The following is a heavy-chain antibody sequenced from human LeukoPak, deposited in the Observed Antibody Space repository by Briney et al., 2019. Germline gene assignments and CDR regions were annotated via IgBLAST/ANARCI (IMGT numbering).Heavy chain of an antibody. D-gene: IGHD1-26*01. CDR3: AREHLGVSAFDI. Sequence: GGSLRLSCAASGFTFSSYWMSWVRQAPGKGLEWVANIKEDGGEKYSVDSVKGRFTISRDNAKISLYLQMDSLRAEDTAVYYCAREHLGVSAFDIWGQGTMVTVSS. CDR1: GFTFSSYW. V-gene: IGHV3-7*03. J-gene: IGHJ3*02. CDR2: IKEDGGEK.